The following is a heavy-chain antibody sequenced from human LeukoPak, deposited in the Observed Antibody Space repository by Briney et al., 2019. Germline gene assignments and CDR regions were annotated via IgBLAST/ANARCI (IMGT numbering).Heavy chain of an antibody. CDR1: GFVFTIYT. D-gene: IGHD1-26*01. V-gene: IGHV3-64D*06. Sequence: GGSLRLSCSASGFVFTIYTMYWVRQAPGKGPEYVSTISGSGNGFSIYYADSVKGRYTISRDDSKSILYLQMNGLRSEDTAVYYCVKDFGRIRGTPDSWGQGTMVTVSS. CDR2: ISGSGNGFSI. J-gene: IGHJ3*01. CDR3: VKDFGRIRGTPDS.